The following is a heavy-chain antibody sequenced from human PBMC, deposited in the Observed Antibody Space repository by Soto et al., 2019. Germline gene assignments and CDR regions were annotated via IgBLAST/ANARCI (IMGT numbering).Heavy chain of an antibody. CDR3: ARQGSPYYGWGSFPWGCFAP. D-gene: IGHD3-10*01. V-gene: IGHV4-39*01. J-gene: IGHJ5*02. Sequence: SETLSLTCTVSGGSISSSSYYWGWIRQPPGKGLEWIGSIYYSGSTYYNPSLKSRVTISVDTSKNQFSLKLSSATAADTAVYSCARQGSPYYGWGSFPWGCFAPWGQGTLVTVPS. CDR1: GGSISSSSYY. CDR2: IYYSGST.